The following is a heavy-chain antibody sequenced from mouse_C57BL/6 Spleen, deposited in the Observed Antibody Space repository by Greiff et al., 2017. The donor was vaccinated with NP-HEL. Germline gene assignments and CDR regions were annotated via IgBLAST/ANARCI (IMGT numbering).Heavy chain of an antibody. J-gene: IGHJ1*03. CDR2: ISYDGSN. V-gene: IGHV3-6*01. CDR3: ARDRQYWYFDV. Sequence: EVQVVESGPGLVKPSQSLSLTCSVTGYSITSGYYWNWIRQFPGNKLEWMGYISYDGSNNYNPSLKNRISITRDTSKNQFFLKLNSVTTEDTATYYCARDRQYWYFDVWGTGTTVTVSS. CDR1: GYSITSGYY.